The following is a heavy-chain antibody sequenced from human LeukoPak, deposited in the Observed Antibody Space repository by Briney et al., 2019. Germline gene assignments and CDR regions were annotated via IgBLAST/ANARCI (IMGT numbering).Heavy chain of an antibody. J-gene: IGHJ2*01. CDR2: IYYSGSS. Sequence: SETLSLTCSVSGGSIRNYYWSWLRQPPGKGLESIGYIYYSGSSNYNPSLKSRVTISVDTSKNQFSLKLSSLTAADTAVYYCARHEAPGYCSGGSCYTYWYFDLWGRGTLVTVSS. V-gene: IGHV4-59*08. CDR1: GGSIRNYY. CDR3: ARHEAPGYCSGGSCYTYWYFDL. D-gene: IGHD2-15*01.